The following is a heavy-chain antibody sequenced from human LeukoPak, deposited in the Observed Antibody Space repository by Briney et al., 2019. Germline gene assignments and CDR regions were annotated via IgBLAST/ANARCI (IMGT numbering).Heavy chain of an antibody. V-gene: IGHV4-38-2*02. D-gene: IGHD2-15*01. CDR1: GYSISSGYY. CDR3: ARVVAATLDY. Sequence: PSETLSLTCTVSGYSISSGYYWGWIRQPPGKGLEWIGSIYHSGSTYYNPSLKSRVTISVDTSKNQFSLKLSSVTAADTAVYYCARVVAATLDYWGQGTLVTVSS. CDR2: IYHSGST. J-gene: IGHJ4*02.